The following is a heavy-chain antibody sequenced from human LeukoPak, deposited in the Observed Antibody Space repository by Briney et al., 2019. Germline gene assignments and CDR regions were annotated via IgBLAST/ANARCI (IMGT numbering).Heavy chain of an antibody. CDR2: INHSGST. Sequence: SETLSLTCTVSGGSISSSSYYWGWIRQPPGKGLEWIGEINHSGSTNYNPSLKSRVTISVDTSKNQFSLKLSSVTAADTAVYYCARGKRGPSYHYYGSGVRPAWFDPWGQGTLVTVSS. D-gene: IGHD3-10*01. CDR3: ARGKRGPSYHYYGSGVRPAWFDP. J-gene: IGHJ5*02. CDR1: GGSISSSSYY. V-gene: IGHV4-39*07.